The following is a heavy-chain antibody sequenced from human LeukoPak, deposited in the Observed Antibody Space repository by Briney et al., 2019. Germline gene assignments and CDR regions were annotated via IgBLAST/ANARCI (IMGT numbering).Heavy chain of an antibody. CDR3: ARRGRITMVRGVSHFDY. CDR2: MNPNSGNT. V-gene: IGHV1-8*01. D-gene: IGHD3-10*01. CDR1: GYTFTSYD. Sequence: ASVKVSCKASGYTFTSYDINWVRQATGQGLEWMGWMNPNSGNTGYAQKFQGRVTMTRNTSISTAYMELSSLRSEDTAVDYCARRGRITMVRGVSHFDYWGQGTLVTVSS. J-gene: IGHJ4*02.